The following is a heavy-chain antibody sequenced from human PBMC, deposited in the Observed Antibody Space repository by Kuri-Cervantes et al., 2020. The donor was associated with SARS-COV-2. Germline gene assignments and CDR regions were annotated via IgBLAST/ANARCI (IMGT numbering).Heavy chain of an antibody. V-gene: IGHV4-34*01. J-gene: IGHJ4*02. Sequence: ESLKISCAVYGGSFSGYYWSWIRQPPGKGLEWIGENNHSGSTNYNPSLKSRVTISVGTSKNQLSPNLSSVTAADTAVYYCASCSEYPPFDYWGQGTLVTVSS. CDR1: GGSFSGYY. CDR2: NNHSGST. CDR3: ASCSEYPPFDY. D-gene: IGHD3-10*02.